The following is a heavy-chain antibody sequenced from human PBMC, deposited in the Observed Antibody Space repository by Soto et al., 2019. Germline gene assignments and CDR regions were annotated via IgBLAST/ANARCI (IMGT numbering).Heavy chain of an antibody. V-gene: IGHV3-23*01. CDR3: AKDLDIDIVVVVAATLFDY. CDR2: ISGSGGST. D-gene: IGHD2-15*01. Sequence: GGSLRLSCAASGFTFSSYAMSWVRQAPGKGLEWVSAISGSGGSTYYADSVKGRFTISRDNSKNTLYLQMNSLRAEDTAVYYCAKDLDIDIVVVVAATLFDYWGQGTLVTVSS. J-gene: IGHJ4*02. CDR1: GFTFSSYA.